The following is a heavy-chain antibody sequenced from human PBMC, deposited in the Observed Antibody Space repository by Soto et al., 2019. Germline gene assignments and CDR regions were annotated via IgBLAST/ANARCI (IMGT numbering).Heavy chain of an antibody. J-gene: IGHJ6*02. Sequence: PGGSLRLSCAASGFTFSSYSMNWVRQAPGKGLEWVSSISSSSSYIYYADSVKGRFTISRDNAKNSLYLQMNSLRAEDTAVYYCARAAYSSSAPNYYYGMDVWGQGTTVTVSS. CDR2: ISSSSSYI. CDR1: GFTFSSYS. D-gene: IGHD6-6*01. V-gene: IGHV3-21*01. CDR3: ARAAYSSSAPNYYYGMDV.